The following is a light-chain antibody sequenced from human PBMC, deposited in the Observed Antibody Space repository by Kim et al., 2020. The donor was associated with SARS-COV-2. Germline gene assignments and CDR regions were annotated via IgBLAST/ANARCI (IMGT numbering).Light chain of an antibody. V-gene: IGLV4-69*01. CDR3: QTWGTGTLV. CDR1: SGHSSYA. CDR2: LNSYGSH. Sequence: QLVLTQSPSASASLGASVKLTCTLSSGHSSYAIACHQQQPEKGPRYLMKLNSYGSHSKGDGIPDRFSGSSSGAERYLTISSLQSEDEADYYCQTWGTGTLVFGGGTQLTVL. J-gene: IGLJ3*02.